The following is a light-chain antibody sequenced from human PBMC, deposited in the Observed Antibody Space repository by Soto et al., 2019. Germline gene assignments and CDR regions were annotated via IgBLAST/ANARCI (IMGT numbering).Light chain of an antibody. V-gene: IGKV3-15*01. Sequence: ESVLTQSPGTLCLSPGEIATLYCWASQSVSSSYLAWYQQKPGQAPRLLIYGASSRATGIPARFSGSGSGTEFTLTISSLQSEDFAVYYCQQYNNWPWTFGQGTKVDIK. CDR2: GAS. CDR3: QQYNNWPWT. CDR1: QSVSSSY. J-gene: IGKJ1*01.